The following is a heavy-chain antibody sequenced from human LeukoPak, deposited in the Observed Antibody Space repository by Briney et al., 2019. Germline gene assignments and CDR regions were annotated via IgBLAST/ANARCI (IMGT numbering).Heavy chain of an antibody. D-gene: IGHD4-17*01. Sequence: GGSLRLSCAASGFTFSSYGMHWVRQAPGKGLEWVAFIRYDGSNKYYADSVKGRFTISRDNSKNTLYLRMNSLRAEDTAVYYCAKDLTTVTTQGDYWGQGTLVTVSS. V-gene: IGHV3-30*02. CDR1: GFTFSSYG. CDR3: AKDLTTVTTQGDY. CDR2: IRYDGSNK. J-gene: IGHJ4*02.